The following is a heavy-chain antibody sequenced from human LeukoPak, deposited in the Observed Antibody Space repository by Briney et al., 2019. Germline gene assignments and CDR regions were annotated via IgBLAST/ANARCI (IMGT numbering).Heavy chain of an antibody. Sequence: PGGCLRLSCAASGFTVSSNYMSWVRQAPGKGLEWGSVIYADGATHYADSVKGRFTISRDNSKNTVYLEMNSLRPEDTAVYFCARDRAGRKAWVEFDPWGQGTLVTVSS. CDR1: GFTVSSNY. J-gene: IGHJ5*02. V-gene: IGHV3-66*02. D-gene: IGHD3-10*01. CDR2: IYADGAT. CDR3: ARDRAGRKAWVEFDP.